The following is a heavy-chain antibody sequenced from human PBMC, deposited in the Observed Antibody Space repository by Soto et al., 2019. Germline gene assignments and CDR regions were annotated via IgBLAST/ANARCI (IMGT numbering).Heavy chain of an antibody. CDR3: ARSGSYSIDY. Sequence: GASVKVSCKASGGTFSSYAISWVRQAPGQGLEWMGWINPNSGGTNYAQKFQGWVTMTRDTSISTAYMELSRLRSDDTAVYYCARSGSYSIDYWGQGTLVTVSS. J-gene: IGHJ4*02. V-gene: IGHV1-2*04. D-gene: IGHD1-26*01. CDR2: INPNSGGT. CDR1: GGTFSSYA.